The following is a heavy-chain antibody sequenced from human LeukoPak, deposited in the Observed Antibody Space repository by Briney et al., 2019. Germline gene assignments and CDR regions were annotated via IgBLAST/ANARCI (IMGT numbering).Heavy chain of an antibody. Sequence: GGSLRLSCAASGFSFSRFWMNWARQAPGKGLEGVANIKQDGTEKYFVDSVKGRFTISRDNAKNSLYLQMNSLRAEDTAVYYCARDTYGVHGYYFDYWGQGTLVTVSS. V-gene: IGHV3-7*01. J-gene: IGHJ4*02. CDR2: IKQDGTEK. CDR1: GFSFSRFW. CDR3: ARDTYGVHGYYFDY. D-gene: IGHD4/OR15-4a*01.